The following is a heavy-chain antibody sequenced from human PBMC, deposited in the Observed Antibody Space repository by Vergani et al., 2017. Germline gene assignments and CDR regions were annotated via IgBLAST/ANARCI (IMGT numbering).Heavy chain of an antibody. Sequence: EVQLVQSGAEVKKPGESLKISCKGSGYSFTSYWIGWVRQMPGKGLEWMGIIYPGDSETRYSPSFQGQVTISADKSISTAYLQGSSLKASDPAMYYCARTPVTTFGGAPVNFDYWGQGTLVTVAS. CDR3: ARTPVTTFGGAPVNFDY. J-gene: IGHJ4*02. CDR2: IYPGDSET. D-gene: IGHD4-17*01. V-gene: IGHV5-51*01. CDR1: GYSFTSYW.